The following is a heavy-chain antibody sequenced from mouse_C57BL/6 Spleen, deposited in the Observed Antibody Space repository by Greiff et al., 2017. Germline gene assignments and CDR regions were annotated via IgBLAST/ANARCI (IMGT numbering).Heavy chain of an antibody. Sequence: QVQLQQSGAELVRPGASVTLSCKASGYTFTDYEMHWVKQTPVHGLEWIGAIDPETGGTAYNQKFKGKAILTADKSSSTAYMELRSPTSEDSAVYYCTTGLYYFDYWGQGTTLTVSS. V-gene: IGHV1-15*01. CDR2: IDPETGGT. CDR1: GYTFTDYE. J-gene: IGHJ2*01. CDR3: TTGLYYFDY. D-gene: IGHD3-3*01.